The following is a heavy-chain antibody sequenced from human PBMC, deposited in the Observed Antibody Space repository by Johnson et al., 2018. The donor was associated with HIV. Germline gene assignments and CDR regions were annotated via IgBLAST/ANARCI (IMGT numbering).Heavy chain of an antibody. J-gene: IGHJ3*02. CDR2: ISGSGDTT. D-gene: IGHD1-26*01. CDR1: GFTFSSYA. V-gene: IGHV3-23*04. CDR3: ATFGGGSFHAFDI. Sequence: LVESGGGLVQPGGSLRLSCVASGFTFSSYAMSWVRQAPGKGLEWVSAISGSGDTTFSADSVRGRFTISRDNSKNTLYLQMNSLRAEDTAVYYCATFGGGSFHAFDIWGQGTMVTVSS.